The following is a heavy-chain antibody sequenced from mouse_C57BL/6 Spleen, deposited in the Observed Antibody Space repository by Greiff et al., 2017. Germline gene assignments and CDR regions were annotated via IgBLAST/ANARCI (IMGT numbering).Heavy chain of an antibody. Sequence: QVQLQQPGAELVMPGASVKLSCTASGYTFTSYWMHWVKQRPGQGLEWIGEIDPSDSYTNYTQKFKGKSTFTVDKSSSPAYMQLSSLTSEDSAVYYCARQSVGEHYAMDYWGQGTSVTVSA. CDR3: ARQSVGEHYAMDY. CDR2: IDPSDSYT. V-gene: IGHV1-69*01. CDR1: GYTFTSYW. J-gene: IGHJ4*01.